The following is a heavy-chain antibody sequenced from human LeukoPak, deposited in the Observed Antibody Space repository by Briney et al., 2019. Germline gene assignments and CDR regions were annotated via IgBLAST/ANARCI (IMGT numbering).Heavy chain of an antibody. J-gene: IGHJ4*02. V-gene: IGHV1-8*01. CDR1: GYTFTSYD. CDR3: ARGGHGDGYTNFDY. CDR2: MNPNSGNT. D-gene: IGHD5-24*01. Sequence: ASVKVSCRASGYTFTSYDINWVRQAPGQGLEWMGWMNPNSGNTGYAQKSQGRVTMTRNTSISTAYMELSSLRSEDTAVYYCARGGHGDGYTNFDYWGQGTLVTVSS.